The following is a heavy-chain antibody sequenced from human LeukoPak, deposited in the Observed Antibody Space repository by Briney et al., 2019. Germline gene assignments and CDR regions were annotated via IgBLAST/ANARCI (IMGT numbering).Heavy chain of an antibody. CDR2: IYSGGST. CDR3: ARERDGYNSFFDY. J-gene: IGHJ4*02. Sequence: GGSLRLSCAASGFTVSSNYMSWVRQAPGKGLEWVSVIYSGGSTYYADSVKGRFTISRDNSKNTLYLQMNSLRAEDTAVYYCARERDGYNSFFDYWGQGTLVTVSS. D-gene: IGHD5-24*01. V-gene: IGHV3-53*01. CDR1: GFTVSSNY.